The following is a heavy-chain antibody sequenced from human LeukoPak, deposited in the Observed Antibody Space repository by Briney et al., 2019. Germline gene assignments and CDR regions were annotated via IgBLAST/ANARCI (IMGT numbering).Heavy chain of an antibody. CDR2: IIHSGST. Sequence: SETLSLTCAVHGGSLSDYYWSWIRQPPGKGLEWIGQIIHSGSTNYDPSLKSRVTISVDTSKNQFSLKLNSVTAADTAVYYCARGSGIRSMLRGVSRGVWFDPWGQGTLVTVSS. CDR3: ARGSGIRSMLRGVSRGVWFDP. V-gene: IGHV4-34*01. CDR1: GGSLSDYY. D-gene: IGHD3-10*01. J-gene: IGHJ5*02.